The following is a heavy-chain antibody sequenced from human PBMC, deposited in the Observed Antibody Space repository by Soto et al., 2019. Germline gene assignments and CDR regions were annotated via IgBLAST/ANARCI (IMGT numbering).Heavy chain of an antibody. CDR3: ARDFYMVRGVPAKNWFDP. D-gene: IGHD3-10*01. Sequence: QVQLVQSGAEVKKPGASVKVSCKASGYTFTSYAMHWVRQATGQRLEWMGWLNAGNGNTKYSQKFQGRVTITRDTSASKAYMELSSLRSEDPAVYYWARDFYMVRGVPAKNWFDPWGQGTLVTVSS. CDR1: GYTFTSYA. CDR2: LNAGNGNT. V-gene: IGHV1-3*01. J-gene: IGHJ5*02.